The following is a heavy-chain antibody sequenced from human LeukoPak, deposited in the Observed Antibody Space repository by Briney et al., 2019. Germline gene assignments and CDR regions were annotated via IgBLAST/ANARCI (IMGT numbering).Heavy chain of an antibody. D-gene: IGHD2-2*02. CDR1: GFTFSSYC. CDR2: ISYDGSNK. Sequence: GGSLRLSCAASGFTFSSYCMHWVRQAPGKGLEWVAGISYDGSNKYYADSVKGRFTISRDNSKNTLYLQMNSLRAEDTAVYYCAKGYCSSTSCYKSYLDYWGQGTLVTVSS. CDR3: AKGYCSSTSCYKSYLDY. J-gene: IGHJ4*02. V-gene: IGHV3-30*18.